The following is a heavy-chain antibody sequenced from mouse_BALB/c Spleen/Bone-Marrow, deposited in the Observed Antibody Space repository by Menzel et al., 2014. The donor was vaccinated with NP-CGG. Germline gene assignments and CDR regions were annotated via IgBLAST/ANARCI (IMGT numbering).Heavy chain of an antibody. J-gene: IGHJ2*01. CDR2: ISYSGST. CDR1: GDSITSGY. V-gene: IGHV3-8*02. CDR3: ATYDGFYFDY. Sequence: VHVKQSGPSLVKPSQTLSLTCSVTGDSITSGYWNWIRKFPGNKLEYMGYISYSGSTYYSPSLKSRISITRDTSKNQYYLQSNSVTTEDTATYYCATYDGFYFDYWGQGTTLTVSS. D-gene: IGHD2-3*01.